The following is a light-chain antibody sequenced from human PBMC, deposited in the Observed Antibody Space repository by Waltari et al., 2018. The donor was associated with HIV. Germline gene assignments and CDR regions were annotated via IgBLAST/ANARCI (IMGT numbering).Light chain of an antibody. CDR3: MQSLQTPLT. Sequence: DIVMTQSPLSLPVTPGEPASISCRSSESLLPSSGFNYLDWYLQKEGRPPQLLIYWGSNRASGVPDRFTGSGSGTDFTLKISRVEAEDVGIYFCMQSLQTPLTFGGGTKVEMK. CDR2: WGS. J-gene: IGKJ4*01. CDR1: ESLLPSSGFNY. V-gene: IGKV2-28*01.